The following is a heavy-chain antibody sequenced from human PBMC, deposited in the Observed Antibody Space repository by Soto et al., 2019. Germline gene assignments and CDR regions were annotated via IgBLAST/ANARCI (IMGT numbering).Heavy chain of an antibody. CDR1: GFTFSSYG. CDR2: ISYDGSNK. Sequence: VGSLRLSCAASGFTFSSYGMHWVRQAPGKGLEWVAVISYDGSNKYYADSVKGRFTISRDNSKNTLYLQMNSLRAEDTAVYYCAKDPRGYSYGYSPPQSDDRGQGTLVTV. J-gene: IGHJ4*02. CDR3: AKDPRGYSYGYSPPQSDD. V-gene: IGHV3-30*18. D-gene: IGHD5-18*01.